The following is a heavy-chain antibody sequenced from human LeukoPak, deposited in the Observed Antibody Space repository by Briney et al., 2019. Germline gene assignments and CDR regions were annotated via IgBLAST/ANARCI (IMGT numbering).Heavy chain of an antibody. D-gene: IGHD1-26*01. CDR3: ARDLSGSVVDY. CDR1: GFTFSSYA. J-gene: IGHJ4*02. CDR2: ISYDGSNK. V-gene: IGHV3-30-3*01. Sequence: PGGSLRLSCAASGFTFSSYAMHWVRQAPGKGLEWVAVISYDGSNKYYADSVKGRFTISRDNSKNTLYLQMNSLRAEDTAVYYCARDLSGSVVDYWGQGTLVTVSS.